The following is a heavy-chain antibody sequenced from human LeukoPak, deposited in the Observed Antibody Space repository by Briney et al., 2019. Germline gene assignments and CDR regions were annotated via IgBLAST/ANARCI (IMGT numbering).Heavy chain of an antibody. J-gene: IGHJ6*04. CDR1: GFTFDDYA. D-gene: IGHD3-10*02. CDR3: AELGITMIGGV. CDR2: ISWDGGGT. Sequence: GGSLRLSCAASGFTFDDYAMHWVRHAPGKGLEWVSLISWDGGGTYYADTVKGRFTISRDNSKNSLYLQMNSLRAEDTAVYYCAELGITMIGGVWGKGTTVTISS. V-gene: IGHV3-43D*03.